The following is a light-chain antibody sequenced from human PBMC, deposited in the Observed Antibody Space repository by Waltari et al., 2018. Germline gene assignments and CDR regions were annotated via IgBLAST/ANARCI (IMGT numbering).Light chain of an antibody. CDR2: HAS. V-gene: IGKV3-20*01. J-gene: IGKJ1*01. CDR3: QKYESLPAT. CDR1: QMVGRY. Sequence: ATLSCRASQMVGRYLVWYQQKPGQAPRLLIYHASIRATGIPDRFSGSGSGTDFSLTISRLEPEDFAVYYCQKYESLPATFGQGTKVEI.